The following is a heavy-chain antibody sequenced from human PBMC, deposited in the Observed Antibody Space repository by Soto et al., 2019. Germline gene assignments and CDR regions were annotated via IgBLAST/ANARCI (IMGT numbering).Heavy chain of an antibody. V-gene: IGHV3-23*01. D-gene: IGHD3-10*01. CDR1: GFTFSSYT. CDR3: AKGGGDY. CDR2: ISSSGGST. Sequence: EVQLLESGGGLVQPGGSLRLSFAASGFTFSSYTMSWVRQGPGKGLEWVSGISSSGGSTVYADSVKGRFTISRDNFKNALYLQMNSLRAEDTAVYYCAKGGGDYWGQGTPVTVSS. J-gene: IGHJ4*02.